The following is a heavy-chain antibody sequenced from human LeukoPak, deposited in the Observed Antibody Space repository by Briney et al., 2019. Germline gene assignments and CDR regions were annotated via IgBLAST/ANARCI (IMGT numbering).Heavy chain of an antibody. CDR1: GGTFSSYA. CDR2: IIPILGIA. J-gene: IGHJ6*03. D-gene: IGHD2-15*01. CDR3: ARDLGYCSGGSCYSGYYYYYMDV. Sequence: SVKVSCKASGGTFSSYAISWVRQAPGQGLEWMGRIIPILGIANYAQKFQGRVTITADKSTSTAYMELSNLRSEDTAVYYCARDLGYCSGGSCYSGYYYYYMDVWGKGTTVTVSS. V-gene: IGHV1-69*04.